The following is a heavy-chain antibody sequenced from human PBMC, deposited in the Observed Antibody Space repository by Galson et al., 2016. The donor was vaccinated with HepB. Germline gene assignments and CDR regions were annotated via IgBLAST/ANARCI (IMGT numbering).Heavy chain of an antibody. J-gene: IGHJ5*02. V-gene: IGHV3-11*04. D-gene: IGHD4/OR15-4a*01. CDR1: GFTFSDYY. Sequence: SLRLSCAASGFTFSDYYMSWIRQAPGKGLEWISYISSSGSSIDYADSVKGRFTISRDNAKNTLSLQMNSLRPDDTGVYYCTSDYGGFDPWGQGTLVTVSS. CDR2: ISSSGSSI. CDR3: TSDYGGFDP.